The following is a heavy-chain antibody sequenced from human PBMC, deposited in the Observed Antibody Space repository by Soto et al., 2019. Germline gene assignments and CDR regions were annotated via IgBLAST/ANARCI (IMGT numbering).Heavy chain of an antibody. CDR2: ISGSGGST. CDR1: GFTLSNYA. CDR3: ASHGGYGDYFDY. D-gene: IGHD4-17*01. V-gene: IGHV3-23*01. J-gene: IGHJ4*02. Sequence: EVQLLESGGGLVQPGGSLRLACVASGFTLSNYAMSWVRQAPGKGLEWVSSISGSGGSTYYSNSVKGRFTISRDNSKNTLYLQMNSLRAEDTAVYYCASHGGYGDYFDYWGQGTLVTVSS.